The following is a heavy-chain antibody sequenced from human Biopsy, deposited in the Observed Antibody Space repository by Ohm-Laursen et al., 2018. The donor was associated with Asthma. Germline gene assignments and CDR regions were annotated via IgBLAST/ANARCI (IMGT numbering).Heavy chain of an antibody. J-gene: IGHJ4*02. CDR1: GFTVSRDH. CDR3: ARGDSSNWSHYYFDY. CDR2: IYSGGTS. D-gene: IGHD3-22*01. Sequence: SLRLSCAASGFTVSRDHMFWVRQAPGKGLEWVSVIYSGGTSHTADSVRGRFTVSRDYSKNTLYLQMHSLRAEDTAVYYCARGDSSNWSHYYFDYWGQGTLVTVSS. V-gene: IGHV3-53*01.